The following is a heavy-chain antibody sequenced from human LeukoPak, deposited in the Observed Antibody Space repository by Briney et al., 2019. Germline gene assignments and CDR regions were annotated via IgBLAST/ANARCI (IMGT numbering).Heavy chain of an antibody. CDR1: GGTLSSYA. V-gene: IGHV1-69*13. Sequence: SVTVSCKASGGTLSSYAMSWVGQAPGAPMEWMGGIIAIFGKANYAQKFQGRVTIPEDECTSTAYMELRGLRSEHTADSYLSRVGSGYYFGWYFELWGRRTLGTVSS. J-gene: IGHJ2*01. D-gene: IGHD3-22*01. CDR2: IIAIFGKA. CDR3: SRVGSGYYFGWYFEL.